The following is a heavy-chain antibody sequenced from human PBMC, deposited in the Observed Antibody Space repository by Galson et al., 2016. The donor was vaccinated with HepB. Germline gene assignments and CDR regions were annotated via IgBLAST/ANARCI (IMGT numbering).Heavy chain of an antibody. CDR1: GGSISNYY. V-gene: IGHV4-59*12. D-gene: IGHD3-10*01. CDR3: ARDRSSGSGNFGY. J-gene: IGHJ4*02. Sequence: SETLSLTCTVSGGSISNYYWSWIRQPPGKGLEWIGYVYSSGSTNYNPSLKSRVTISVDTSKNQFSLNLSSVTAADTAVYYCARDRSSGSGNFGYWGQGTLVTVSS. CDR2: VYSSGST.